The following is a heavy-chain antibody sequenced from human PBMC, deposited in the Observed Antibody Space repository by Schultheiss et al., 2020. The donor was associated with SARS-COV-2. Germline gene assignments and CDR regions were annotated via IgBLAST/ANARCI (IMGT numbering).Heavy chain of an antibody. D-gene: IGHD2-8*01. V-gene: IGHV1-18*01. CDR2: ISAYNGNT. J-gene: IGHJ6*02. Sequence: ASVKVSCKASGYTFTSYGISWVRQAPGQGLEWMGWISAYNGNTNYAQKVQGRVTMTTDTSTSTAYMELSRLRSDDTAVYYCARAGNGVYYYYYGMDVWGQGTTVTVSS. CDR3: ARAGNGVYYYYYGMDV. CDR1: GYTFTSYG.